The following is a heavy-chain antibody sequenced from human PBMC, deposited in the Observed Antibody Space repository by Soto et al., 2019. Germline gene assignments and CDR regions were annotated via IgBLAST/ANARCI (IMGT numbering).Heavy chain of an antibody. J-gene: IGHJ4*02. CDR3: AVTVTGSRSPLAH. CDR2: IIPIYASP. D-gene: IGHD3-9*01. CDR1: GGTFSSNA. V-gene: IGHV1-69*06. Sequence: QVQLVQSGAEVKKPGSSVKVSCKASGGTFSSNAISWVRQAPGKGLEWMGGIIPIYASPNYAQDFQGRVTVTADKATSTAYLELSRLKFADSAIDYCAVTVTGSRSPLAHWGRGTLVIVSS.